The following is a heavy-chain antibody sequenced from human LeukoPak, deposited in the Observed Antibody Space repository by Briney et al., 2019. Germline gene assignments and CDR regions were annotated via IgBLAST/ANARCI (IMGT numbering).Heavy chain of an antibody. CDR1: GYTFTGYY. CDR2: INPNSGGT. V-gene: IGHV1-2*02. CDR3: ASFRAVVPAAIYDGGSLSDAFDI. Sequence: ASVKVSCKASGYTFTGYYMHWVRQAPGQGLEWMGWINPNSGGTNYARKFQGRVTMTRDTSISTAYMELSRLRSDDTAVYYCASFRAVVPAAIYDGGSLSDAFDIWGQGTMVTVSS. J-gene: IGHJ3*02. D-gene: IGHD2-2*02.